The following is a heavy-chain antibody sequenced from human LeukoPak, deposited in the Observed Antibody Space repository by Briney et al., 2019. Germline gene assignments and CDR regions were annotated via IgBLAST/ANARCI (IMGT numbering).Heavy chain of an antibody. CDR1: GFAFGGYA. D-gene: IGHD6-13*01. V-gene: IGHV3-23*01. Sequence: GGSPRLSCTASGFAFGGYAMSWVRQAPGKGLEWVSSISGGSEDTYYAGSVKGRFTISRDNSKSTLYLQMNGLRAEDTAVYYCARTIAQYSNSWLYFYYGLDVWGQGTTVTVS. J-gene: IGHJ6*02. CDR2: ISGGSEDT. CDR3: ARTIAQYSNSWLYFYYGLDV.